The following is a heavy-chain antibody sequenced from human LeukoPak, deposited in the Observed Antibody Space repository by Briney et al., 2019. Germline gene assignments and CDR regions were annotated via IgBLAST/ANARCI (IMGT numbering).Heavy chain of an antibody. CDR3: AQACVGATMWFVP. V-gene: IGHV4-31*02. D-gene: IGHD1-26*01. Sequence: TRSPATTLARDSIRVGSAYSGWIRQHPGKGLEWIGYIDYSGSTYYNPSLKSRVTISVDTSKKQFSLKLSSVTAADTAVYYCAQACVGATMWFVPWVQGTLVIVSS. CDR2: IDYSGST. J-gene: IGHJ5*02. CDR1: RDSIRVGSAY.